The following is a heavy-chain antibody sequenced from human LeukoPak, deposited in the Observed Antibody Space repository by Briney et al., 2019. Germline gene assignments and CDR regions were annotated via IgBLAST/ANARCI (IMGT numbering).Heavy chain of an antibody. Sequence: PGGSLRLSCAASGFTFSSYAMHWVRQAPGKGLEWVAIISYDASNKYYADSVKGRFTISRDNSKKTLYLQMNSLRAEDTAVYYCARSFTMIVVACGYWGQGTLVTVSS. CDR2: ISYDASNK. V-gene: IGHV3-30*04. D-gene: IGHD3-22*01. J-gene: IGHJ4*02. CDR3: ARSFTMIVVACGY. CDR1: GFTFSSYA.